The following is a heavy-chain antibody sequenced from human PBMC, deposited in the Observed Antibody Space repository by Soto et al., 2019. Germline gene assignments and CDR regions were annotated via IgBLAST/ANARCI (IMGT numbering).Heavy chain of an antibody. V-gene: IGHV1-24*01. Sequence: ASVKVSCKVSGYTLTELSMHWVRQAPGKGLEWMGGFDPEDGETIYAQKFQGRVTMTEDTSTDTAYMELSSLRSEDTAVYYCAIRERGLRGFHYCGQAIVLTLSS. D-gene: IGHD1-1*01. CDR3: AIRERGLRGFHY. CDR1: GYTLTELS. J-gene: IGHJ4*02. CDR2: FDPEDGET.